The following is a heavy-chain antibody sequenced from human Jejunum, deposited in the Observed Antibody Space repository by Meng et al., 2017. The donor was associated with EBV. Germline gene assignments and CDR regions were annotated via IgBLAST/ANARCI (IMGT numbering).Heavy chain of an antibody. CDR2: IYYSGST. CDR1: GGSISSSSYH. D-gene: IGHD3-10*01. J-gene: IGHJ5*02. Sequence: QESGPGLGKPSGPRPPPCPVSGGSISSSSYHWGWIRQPPGKGLEWIGSIYYSGSTYYNPSLKSRVTISVDTSKNQFSLKLSSVTAADTAVYYCARRGGEGWFDPWGQGTLVTVSS. CDR3: ARRGGEGWFDP. V-gene: IGHV4-39*01.